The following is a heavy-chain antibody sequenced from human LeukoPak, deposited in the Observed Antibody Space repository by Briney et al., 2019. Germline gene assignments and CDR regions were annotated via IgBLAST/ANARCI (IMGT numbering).Heavy chain of an antibody. CDR1: GFTVSSNY. CDR2: IYSGGST. V-gene: IGHV3-53*01. D-gene: IGHD4-17*01. CDR3: ARFYGDYAQAFDI. Sequence: GALRLSCAASGFTVSSNYMSWVRQAPGKGLEWVSVIYSGGSTYYADSAKGRFTISRDNSKNTLYLQMNSLRAEDTAVYYCARFYGDYAQAFDIWGQGTMVTVSS. J-gene: IGHJ3*02.